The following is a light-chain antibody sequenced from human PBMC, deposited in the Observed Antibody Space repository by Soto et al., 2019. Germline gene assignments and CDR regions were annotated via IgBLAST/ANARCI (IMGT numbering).Light chain of an antibody. CDR2: EVA. CDR1: SSDVGGYNF. J-gene: IGLJ3*02. Sequence: QSALTQPASVSGSPGQSITISCTGTSSDVGGYNFVSWYQQHPGTAPKLMIYEVAKRPSGVSNRFSASKSGNTASLTISGLQAEDEADYYCCSYAGSGTWVFGGGTKVTVL. V-gene: IGLV2-23*02. CDR3: CSYAGSGTWV.